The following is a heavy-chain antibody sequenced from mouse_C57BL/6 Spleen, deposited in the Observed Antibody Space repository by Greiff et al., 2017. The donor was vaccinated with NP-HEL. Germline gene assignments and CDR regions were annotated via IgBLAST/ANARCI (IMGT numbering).Heavy chain of an antibody. CDR2: INYDGSST. D-gene: IGHD2-1*01. V-gene: IGHV5-16*01. Sequence: EVQVVESEGGLVQPGSSMKLSCTASGFTFSDYYMAWVRQVPEKGLEWVANINYDGSSTYYLDSLKSRFIISSDNAKNILYLHMKSLKSENTATYYCARGGNYVFFDYWGQGTTLTVSS. CDR1: GFTFSDYY. J-gene: IGHJ2*01. CDR3: ARGGNYVFFDY.